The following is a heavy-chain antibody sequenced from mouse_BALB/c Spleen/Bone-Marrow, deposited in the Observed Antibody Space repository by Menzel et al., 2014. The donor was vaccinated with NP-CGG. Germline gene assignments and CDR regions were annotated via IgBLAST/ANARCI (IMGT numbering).Heavy chain of an antibody. CDR1: GFNIKDTY. Sequence: EVQLQQSGAELVKPGASVKLSCTASGFNIKDTYIHWVKQRPEQGLEWIGRIDPANGNTKYDPKFQGKATITADTSSSTAYLYLSRLTSEDTAVYYCARYRLGIYFDYWGQGTTLTVSS. J-gene: IGHJ2*01. CDR2: IDPANGNT. CDR3: ARYRLGIYFDY. D-gene: IGHD2-14*01. V-gene: IGHV14-3*02.